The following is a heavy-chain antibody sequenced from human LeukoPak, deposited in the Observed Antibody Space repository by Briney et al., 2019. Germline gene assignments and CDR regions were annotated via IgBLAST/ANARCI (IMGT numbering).Heavy chain of an antibody. CDR1: GFTFSNYA. Sequence: GGSLRLSCAASGFTFSNYAMHWVRQAPGKGLEYVSAISSNGGTTYYANSVKGRFTISRDISKNTLYLQMVSLRAEDMAVYYCARGREGAYSYVDYWGQGTLVTVSS. CDR2: ISSNGGTT. V-gene: IGHV3-64*01. CDR3: ARGREGAYSYVDY. D-gene: IGHD5-18*01. J-gene: IGHJ4*02.